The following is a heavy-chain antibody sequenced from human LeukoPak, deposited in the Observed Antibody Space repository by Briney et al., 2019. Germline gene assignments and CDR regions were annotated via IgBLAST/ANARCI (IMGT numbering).Heavy chain of an antibody. J-gene: IGHJ5*02. CDR3: ASSSHADRRNWFDP. Sequence: ASVKVSCKASGYTFTGYYMHWVRQAPGQGLEWMGWINPNSGGTNYAQKFQGRVTMTRDTSISTAYMELSRLRSDGTAVYYCASSSHADRRNWFDPWGQGTLVTVSS. D-gene: IGHD6-6*01. CDR1: GYTFTGYY. CDR2: INPNSGGT. V-gene: IGHV1-2*02.